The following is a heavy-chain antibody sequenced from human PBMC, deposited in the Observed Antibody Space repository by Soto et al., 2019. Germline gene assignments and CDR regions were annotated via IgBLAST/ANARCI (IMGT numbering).Heavy chain of an antibody. CDR1: GFTFTNYA. Sequence: EVQVLESGGDLVQPGGSLRLSCAASGFTFTNYAMTWVRQAPGKGLEWVSDISGSGDSTYYADSVKGRFTVSRDNSKNRLYLQMNSLRAEDTAIYYCAKQRLTQMVATITPLSHWGQGTLVTVSS. J-gene: IGHJ4*02. CDR2: ISGSGDST. CDR3: AKQRLTQMVATITPLSH. D-gene: IGHD5-12*01. V-gene: IGHV3-23*01.